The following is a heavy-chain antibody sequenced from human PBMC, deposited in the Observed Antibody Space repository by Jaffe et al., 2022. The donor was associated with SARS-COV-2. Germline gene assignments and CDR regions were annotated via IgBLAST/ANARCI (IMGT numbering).Heavy chain of an antibody. Sequence: EVQLVESGGGVVQPGGSLRLSCAASGFTFDDYAMHWVRQAPGKGLEWVSLISGDGGSTYYADSVKGRFTISRDNSKNSLYLQMNSLRTEDTALYYCVRGYVDYWGQGTLVTVSS. CDR3: VRGYVDY. CDR2: ISGDGGST. J-gene: IGHJ4*02. V-gene: IGHV3-43*02. CDR1: GFTFDDYA.